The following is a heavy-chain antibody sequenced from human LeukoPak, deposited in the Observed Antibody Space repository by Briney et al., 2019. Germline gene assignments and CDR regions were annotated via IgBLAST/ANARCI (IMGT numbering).Heavy chain of an antibody. J-gene: IGHJ4*02. Sequence: GGSLRLSCAASGFTFSSYAMHWVRQAPGKGLEWVAVISYDGSNKYYADSVKGRFTISRDNSKNTLYLQMNSLRAEDTAVYYCARGTPLNCGGDCYSGTFDYWGQGTLVTVSS. CDR3: ARGTPLNCGGDCYSGTFDY. CDR1: GFTFSSYA. D-gene: IGHD2-21*02. CDR2: ISYDGSNK. V-gene: IGHV3-30*04.